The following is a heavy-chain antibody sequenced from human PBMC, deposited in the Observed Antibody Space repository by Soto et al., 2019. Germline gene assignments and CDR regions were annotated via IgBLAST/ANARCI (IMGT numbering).Heavy chain of an antibody. CDR1: GGSISSSNW. CDR3: ARDPTLRSATGYYYYSGMDV. J-gene: IGHJ6*02. CDR2: IYHSGST. V-gene: IGHV4-4*02. D-gene: IGHD6-25*01. Sequence: SETLSLTCAVSGGSISSSNWWSWVRQPPGKGLEWIGEIYHSGSTNYNPSLKSRVTISVDKSKNQFSLKLSSVTAADTAVYYCARDPTLRSATGYYYYSGMDVWGQGTTVTVSS.